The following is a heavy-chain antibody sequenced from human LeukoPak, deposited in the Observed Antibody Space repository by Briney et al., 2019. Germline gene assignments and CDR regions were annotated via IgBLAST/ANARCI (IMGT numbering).Heavy chain of an antibody. CDR1: GFTFSNYA. CDR3: AKTRDDYGDYEVAFDI. J-gene: IGHJ3*02. CDR2: LSGSGGST. V-gene: IGHV3-23*01. Sequence: GGSLRLSCAASGFTFSNYAMSWVRQAPGKGLEWVSALSGSGGSTYYADSVKGRFTISRDNSKNTLYLQMNSLRAEDTAVYYCAKTRDDYGDYEVAFDIWGQGTMVTVSS. D-gene: IGHD4-17*01.